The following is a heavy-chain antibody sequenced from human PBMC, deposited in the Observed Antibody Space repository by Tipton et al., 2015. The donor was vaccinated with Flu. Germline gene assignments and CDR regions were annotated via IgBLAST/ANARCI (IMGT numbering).Heavy chain of an antibody. CDR2: IRSSTNNYAT. CDR3: TTYSNSSSNY. D-gene: IGHD6-6*01. J-gene: IGHJ4*02. V-gene: IGHV3-73*01. Sequence: SLRLSCAASGFTFSGAAIYWVRQASGKGLEWLGRIRSSTNNYATVYAASLKDRFTISRDDSKSTAYLQMNSLKTDDTAVYYCTTYSNSSSNYWGQGTLVTVSS. CDR1: GFTFSGAA.